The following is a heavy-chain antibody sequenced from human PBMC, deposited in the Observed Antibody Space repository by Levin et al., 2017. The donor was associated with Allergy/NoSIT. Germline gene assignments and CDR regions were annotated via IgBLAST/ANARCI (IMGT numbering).Heavy chain of an antibody. CDR3: TTYSSSWYYFDY. D-gene: IGHD6-13*01. CDR1: GITFSNAW. CDR2: IKNKADGATT. V-gene: IGHV3-15*01. J-gene: IGHJ4*02. Sequence: SGGSLRLSCAASGITFSNAWMSWARQAPGKGLEWVGRIKNKADGATTEYAAPVKGRFTISRDDSKNTLYLQMNSLKTEDTAVYFCTTYSSSWYYFDYWGQGTLVTVSS.